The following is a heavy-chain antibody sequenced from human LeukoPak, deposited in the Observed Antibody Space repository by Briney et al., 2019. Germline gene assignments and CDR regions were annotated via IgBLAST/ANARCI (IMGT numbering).Heavy chain of an antibody. CDR2: ISHSGSP. V-gene: IGHV4-38-2*02. CDR1: GYSISSGYY. J-gene: IGHJ3*02. Sequence: SETLSLTCTVSGYSISSGYYWGWIRQPPGKGLEWIGSISHSGSPYYNPSLKSRVTISVHTSKNQFSLKLTSVTAADTAVYYCAREIVAGLGVSFDIWGQGTMVTVSS. D-gene: IGHD6-19*01. CDR3: AREIVAGLGVSFDI.